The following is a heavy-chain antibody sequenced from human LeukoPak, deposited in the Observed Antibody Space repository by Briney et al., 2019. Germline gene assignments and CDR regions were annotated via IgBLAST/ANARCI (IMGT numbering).Heavy chain of an antibody. CDR3: ARVEAVYYYGSAIPYSPY. V-gene: IGHV3-30*02. J-gene: IGHJ4*02. CDR2: IRYDGTNE. D-gene: IGHD3-10*01. Sequence: GGSLRLSYAASEFSVGSNYMTWVRQAPGKGLEWVTFIRYDGTNEYYADSVRGRFTISRDNSKNTLYLQMNSLRPEDTAVYYCARVEAVYYYGSAIPYSPYWGQGTLVTVSS. CDR1: EFSVGSNY.